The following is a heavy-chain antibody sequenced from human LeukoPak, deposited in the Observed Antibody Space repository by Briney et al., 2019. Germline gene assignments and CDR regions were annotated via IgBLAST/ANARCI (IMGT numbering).Heavy chain of an antibody. D-gene: IGHD3-10*01. V-gene: IGHV1-69*04. J-gene: IGHJ4*02. CDR1: EGTFSSYT. CDR2: IVPILGIA. Sequence: SVKVSCKASEGTFSSYTISWVRQAPGQGLEWMGRIVPILGIANYAQKFQGRVTITADKSTSTAYMELSSLRSEDTAVYYCARDLLAEYYYGSGSYSLGYWGQGTLVTVSS. CDR3: ARDLLAEYYYGSGSYSLGY.